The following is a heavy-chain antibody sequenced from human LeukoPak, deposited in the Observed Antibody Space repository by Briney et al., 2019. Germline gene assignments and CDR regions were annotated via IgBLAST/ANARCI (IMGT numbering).Heavy chain of an antibody. CDR1: GGSISSYY. J-gene: IGHJ4*02. CDR2: IYYSGST. V-gene: IGHV4-59*12. CDR3: ARFRRSVRGADY. Sequence: PSETLSLTCTVSGGSISSYYWSWIRQPPGKGLEWIGYIYYSGSTNYNPSLKSRVTISVDTSKNQFSLKLSSVTAADTAVYYCARFRRSVRGADYWGQGTLVTVSS. D-gene: IGHD3-10*01.